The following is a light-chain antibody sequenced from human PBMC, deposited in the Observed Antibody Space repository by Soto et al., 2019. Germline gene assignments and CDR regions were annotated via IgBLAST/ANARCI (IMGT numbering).Light chain of an antibody. CDR3: QQYDSYSWT. CDR2: DAS. V-gene: IGKV1-5*01. CDR1: QSISTW. J-gene: IGKJ1*01. Sequence: DIQMTQSPSTLSASAGDTVTITCRASQSISTWLAWYQQKPGKAPNLLIFDASSLQRGVPSRFSGSGSGTEFTLNIRSLQPDDFETYSCQQYDSYSWTFGQGTKVDI.